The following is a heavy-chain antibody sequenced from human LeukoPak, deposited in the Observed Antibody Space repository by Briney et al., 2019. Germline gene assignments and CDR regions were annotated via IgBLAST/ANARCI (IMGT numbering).Heavy chain of an antibody. J-gene: IGHJ6*03. Sequence: SETLSLTCAVYGGSFSGYYWSWIRQPPGKGLEWIGEINHSGSTNYNPSLKSRVTISVDTSKNQFSLKLSSVTAADTAVYYCARGGAGTPYYYYYMDVWGKGTTVTISS. CDR3: ARGGAGTPYYYYYMDV. D-gene: IGHD6-19*01. CDR1: GGSFSGYY. CDR2: INHSGST. V-gene: IGHV4-34*01.